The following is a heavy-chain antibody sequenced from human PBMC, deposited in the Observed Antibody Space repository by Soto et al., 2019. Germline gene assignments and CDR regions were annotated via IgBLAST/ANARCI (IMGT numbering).Heavy chain of an antibody. D-gene: IGHD6-13*01. CDR3: ARGRGSSSPPVGMDV. Sequence: GASVKVSCKASGGTFSSYAIIWVRQAPGQGLEWMGGIIPIFGTANYAQKFQGRVTITADESTSTAYMELSSLRSEDTAVYYCARGRGSSSPPVGMDVWGQGTTVTVSS. V-gene: IGHV1-69*13. J-gene: IGHJ6*02. CDR1: GGTFSSYA. CDR2: IIPIFGTA.